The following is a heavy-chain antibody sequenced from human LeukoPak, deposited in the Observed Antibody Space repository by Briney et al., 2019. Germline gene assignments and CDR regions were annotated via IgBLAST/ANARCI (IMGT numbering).Heavy chain of an antibody. J-gene: IGHJ4*02. V-gene: IGHV1-18*01. CDR1: GNTFSDFT. CDR2: ISAYNGNT. Sequence: GASVKVSCKASGNTFSDFTMLWVRQAPGQGLEWMGWISAYNGNTNYAQKLQGRVTMTTDTSTSTAYMELRSLRSDDTAVYYCAREGSGWYVYWGQGTLVTVSS. D-gene: IGHD6-19*01. CDR3: AREGSGWYVY.